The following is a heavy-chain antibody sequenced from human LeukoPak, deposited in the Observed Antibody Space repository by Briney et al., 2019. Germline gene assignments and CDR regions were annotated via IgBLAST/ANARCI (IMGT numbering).Heavy chain of an antibody. Sequence: GASVKVSCKPSGYPFTSHDINWVRQATGQGLEWMGWMNPNSANTGVAQKSEGRLYLTRDTSTNTAYMELISLTSEDTAVYYCARGRKFGELCPDYWGQGTLVTVSS. V-gene: IGHV1-8*01. CDR1: GYPFTSHD. D-gene: IGHD3-10*01. CDR2: MNPNSANT. CDR3: ARGRKFGELCPDY. J-gene: IGHJ4*02.